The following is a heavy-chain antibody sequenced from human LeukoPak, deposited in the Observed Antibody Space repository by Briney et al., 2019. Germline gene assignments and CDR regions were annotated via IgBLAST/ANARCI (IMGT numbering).Heavy chain of an antibody. CDR1: GYTFTRYY. CDR3: ARDIVVQQSDYYYYYGMDV. D-gene: IGHD2-2*01. J-gene: IGHJ6*02. CDR2: INPSGGST. Sequence: AASVKVSCKASGYTFTRYYMHWVRQAPGQGLEWMEIINPSGGSTSYAQKFQGRVTMTRDTSTSTVYMELSSLRSEDTAVYYCARDIVVQQSDYYYYYGMDVWGQGTTVTVSS. V-gene: IGHV1-46*01.